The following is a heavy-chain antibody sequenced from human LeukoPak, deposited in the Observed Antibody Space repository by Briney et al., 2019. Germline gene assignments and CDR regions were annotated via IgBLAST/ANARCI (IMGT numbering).Heavy chain of an antibody. J-gene: IGHJ5*02. V-gene: IGHV3-66*01. CDR1: GFTVSSNY. D-gene: IGHD6-13*01. CDR2: IYSGGTT. Sequence: GGSLRLSCAASGFTVSSNYMSWVRQAPGKGLEWVSVIYSGGTTNYADSVKGRFTISRDSSKNTLHLQMNSLRAEDTAVHYCARVQGSSWFDPWGQGTLVTVSS. CDR3: ARVQGSSWFDP.